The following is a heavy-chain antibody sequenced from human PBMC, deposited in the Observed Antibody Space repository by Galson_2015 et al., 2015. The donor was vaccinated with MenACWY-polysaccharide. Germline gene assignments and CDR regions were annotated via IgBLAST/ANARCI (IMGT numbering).Heavy chain of an antibody. CDR2: GYYSGNT. CDR3: VRHPRAVTTVLQKGTL. D-gene: IGHD4-11*01. V-gene: IGHV4-39*01. CDR1: SDSISSSSYY. Sequence: SETLSLTCTVSSDSISSSSYYWGWIRQPPGKGLEWIGSGYYSGNTFYNPSLKSRVTISVDKSRNQFSLNLASVTAADTAVYYCVRHPRAVTTVLQKGTLWGQGTLVTVSS. J-gene: IGHJ4*02.